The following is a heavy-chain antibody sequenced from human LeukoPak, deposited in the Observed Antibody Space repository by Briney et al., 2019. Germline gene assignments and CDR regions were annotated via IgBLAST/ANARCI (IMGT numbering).Heavy chain of an antibody. CDR3: ARDGIVVVPAANV. V-gene: IGHV3-7*01. D-gene: IGHD2-2*01. CDR1: RFTFSSYW. CDR2: IKQDGSEK. Sequence: GGSLRLSCAASRFTFSSYWMSWVRQAPGKGLEWVANIKQDGSEKYYVDSVKGRFTISRDNAKNSLYLQMNSLRAEDTAVYYCARDGIVVVPAANVWGQGTLVTVSS. J-gene: IGHJ4*02.